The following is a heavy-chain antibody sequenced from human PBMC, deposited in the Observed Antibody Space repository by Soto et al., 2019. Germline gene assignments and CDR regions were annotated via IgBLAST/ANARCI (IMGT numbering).Heavy chain of an antibody. CDR2: IYTSGST. CDR1: GGSISSYY. D-gene: IGHD2-2*01. CDR3: ARGNCSSPNCYSFSGYYGMDV. Sequence: SETLSLTCTVSGGSISSYYWGWIRQPAGKGLEWIGRIYTSGSTNYNPSLKSRVTMSLDTSKNQFSLKLTSVTAADTALYYCARGNCSSPNCYSFSGYYGMDVWGQGTTVTVSS. J-gene: IGHJ6*02. V-gene: IGHV4-4*07.